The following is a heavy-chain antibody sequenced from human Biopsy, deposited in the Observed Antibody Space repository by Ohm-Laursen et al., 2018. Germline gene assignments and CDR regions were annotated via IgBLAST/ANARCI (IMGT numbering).Heavy chain of an antibody. CDR1: GYTFTSYE. CDR3: ARADPPLFYYGSGSSNWFDP. J-gene: IGHJ5*02. V-gene: IGHV1-8*01. CDR2: MNPDSGNT. Sequence: ASVTVSCKTSGYTFTSYEINWVRQATGQGPEWMGWMNPDSGNTGYAQNFQGRVTMTRNTSISTAYMELSSLRSEDTAVYFCARADPPLFYYGSGSSNWFDPWGQGTLVTVSS. D-gene: IGHD3-10*01.